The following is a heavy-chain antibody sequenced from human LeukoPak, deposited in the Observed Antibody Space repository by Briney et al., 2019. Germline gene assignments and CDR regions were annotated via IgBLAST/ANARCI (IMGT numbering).Heavy chain of an antibody. J-gene: IGHJ4*02. Sequence: GGSLRLSCTVSGFTVSSNSMSWVRQAPGKGLEWVSFIYSDNTHYSDSVKGRFTISRDNSKNTLYIQLNSLRAEDTAVYYCARRAGAYSHPYDYWGQGTLVTVSS. V-gene: IGHV3-53*01. CDR2: IYSDNT. CDR1: GFTVSSNS. CDR3: ARRAGAYSHPYDY. D-gene: IGHD4/OR15-4a*01.